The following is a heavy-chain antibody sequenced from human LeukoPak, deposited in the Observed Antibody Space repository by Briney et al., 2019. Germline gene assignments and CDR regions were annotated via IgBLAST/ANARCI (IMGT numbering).Heavy chain of an antibody. CDR2: ISGSGGST. Sequence: GGSLRLSCAASGFTFSSYAMSWVRQAPGKGLEWVSAISGSGGSTYYADSVKGRFTIPRDNSKNTLYLQMNSLRAEDTAVYYCAKDTYGSGSYAPTFDYWGQGTLVTVSS. CDR1: GFTFSSYA. D-gene: IGHD3-10*01. V-gene: IGHV3-23*01. J-gene: IGHJ4*02. CDR3: AKDTYGSGSYAPTFDY.